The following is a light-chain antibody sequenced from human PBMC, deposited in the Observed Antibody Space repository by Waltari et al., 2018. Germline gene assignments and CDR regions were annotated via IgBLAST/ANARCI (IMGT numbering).Light chain of an antibody. V-gene: IGLV2-8*01. CDR3: SSYAGSNKLI. CDR2: EVD. Sequence: QSALTQPPPASGSPGQTVIISCTGTSSDIGAYKYVHWYQQIPGRAPALIIYEVDRRPPGVPDRFSGSKSGNTASLTVSGLQTEDEGDYYCSSYAGSNKLIFGGVTKLTVL. J-gene: IGLJ2*01. CDR1: SSDIGAYKY.